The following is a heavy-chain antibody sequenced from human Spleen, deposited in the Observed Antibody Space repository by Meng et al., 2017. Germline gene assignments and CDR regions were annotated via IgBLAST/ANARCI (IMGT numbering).Heavy chain of an antibody. CDR2: IGTAGDT. Sequence: GESLKISCAASGFIFSSYDMHWVRQATGKGLEWVSAIGTAGDTYYPGSVKGRFTISRENAKNSLYLQMNSLRAGDTAVYYCARAGLNIYSSGWYYYYYGMDVWGQGTTVTVSS. D-gene: IGHD6-19*01. V-gene: IGHV3-13*01. CDR1: GFIFSSYD. CDR3: ARAGLNIYSSGWYYYYYGMDV. J-gene: IGHJ6*02.